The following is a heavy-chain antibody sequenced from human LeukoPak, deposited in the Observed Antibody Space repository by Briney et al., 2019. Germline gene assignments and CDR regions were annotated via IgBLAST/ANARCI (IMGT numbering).Heavy chain of an antibody. J-gene: IGHJ4*02. CDR2: INPNSGGT. D-gene: IGHD2-2*01. CDR1: GYTFTGYY. Sequence: ASVKVSCKASGYTFTGYYMHWVRQAPGQGLEWMGWINPNSGGTNYAQKFQGRVTMTRDTSISTAYMEPSRLRSDDTAVYYCARDSANGIVVVPAAVDYWGQGTLVTVSS. V-gene: IGHV1-2*02. CDR3: ARDSANGIVVVPAAVDY.